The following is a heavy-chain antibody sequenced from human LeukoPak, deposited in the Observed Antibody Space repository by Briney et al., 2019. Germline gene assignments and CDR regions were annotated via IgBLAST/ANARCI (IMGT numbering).Heavy chain of an antibody. V-gene: IGHV3-23*01. D-gene: IGHD1-26*01. CDR1: GFTFSSYE. CDR2: ISGSGGST. CDR3: AKKGIVGATRGYFDY. Sequence: GGSLRLSCAASGFTFSSYEMNWVRQAPGKGLEWVSGISGSGGSTYYADSVKGRFTISRDNSKNTLYLQMNSLRAEDTAVYYCAKKGIVGATRGYFDYWGQGTLVTVSS. J-gene: IGHJ4*02.